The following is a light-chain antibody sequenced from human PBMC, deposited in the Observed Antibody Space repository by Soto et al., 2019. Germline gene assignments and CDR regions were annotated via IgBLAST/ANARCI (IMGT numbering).Light chain of an antibody. CDR1: QRIDTW. Sequence: DIQMTQSPSILSASVGDRVTITCRASQRIDTWLAWYQQQPGKAPKLLIYKASSLQSGVPSRFSGTGSGTEFTLTISSLQPDDFATYYCHQYKTFWTFGQGTKVDIK. CDR3: HQYKTFWT. CDR2: KAS. V-gene: IGKV1-5*03. J-gene: IGKJ1*01.